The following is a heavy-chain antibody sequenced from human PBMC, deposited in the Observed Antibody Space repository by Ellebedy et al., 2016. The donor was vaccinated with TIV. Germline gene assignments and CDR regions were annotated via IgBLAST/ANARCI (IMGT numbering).Heavy chain of an antibody. J-gene: IGHJ4*02. CDR3: ASRMGWYYYGSGSYRASYYFDY. D-gene: IGHD3-10*01. CDR1: GGSFSGYY. V-gene: IGHV4-34*01. CDR2: INHSGST. Sequence: GSLRLXCAVYGGSFSGYYWSWIRQPPGKGLEWIGEINHSGSTNYNPSLKSRVTISVDTSKNQFSLKLSSVTAADTAVYYCASRMGWYYYGSGSYRASYYFDYWGQGTLVTVSS.